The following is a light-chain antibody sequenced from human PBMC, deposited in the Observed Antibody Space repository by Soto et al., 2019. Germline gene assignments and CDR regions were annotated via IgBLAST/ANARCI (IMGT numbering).Light chain of an antibody. CDR3: QQSYSTPFT. V-gene: IGKV1-39*01. Sequence: SPPAVSATVGDTITITCRATQYIGNYLNWYQVKPGQAPKLLIYSASTLQKGVPSRFSGSGSGTDFTLTINSLQPEDFAIYYCQQSYSTPFTFGPVSNVDIK. CDR1: QYIGNY. J-gene: IGKJ3*01. CDR2: SAS.